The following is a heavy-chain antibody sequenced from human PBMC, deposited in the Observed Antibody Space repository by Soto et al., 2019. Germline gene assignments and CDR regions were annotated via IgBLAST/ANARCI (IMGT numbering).Heavy chain of an antibody. J-gene: IGHJ4*02. CDR2: IVVGSGNT. CDR3: AAVRWELLYEFDY. CDR1: GFTCTSSA. Sequence: SVKVSCKASGFTCTSSAVQCVGRSRGQRLEWIGWIVVGSGNTNYAQKFQERVTITRDMSTSTAYMELSSLRSEDTAVYYCAAVRWELLYEFDYWGQGTLVTVSS. V-gene: IGHV1-58*01. D-gene: IGHD1-26*01.